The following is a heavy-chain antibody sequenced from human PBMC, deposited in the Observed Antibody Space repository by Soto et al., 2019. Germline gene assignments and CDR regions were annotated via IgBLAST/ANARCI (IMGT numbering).Heavy chain of an antibody. CDR3: ARVNSGSYMDAGHFDY. Sequence: LSLTCTVSGGSISSGGYYWSWIRQHPRKGLEWIGYICYSGSTYYNTSLKSRVTISVDTSKNQFSLKLSSVTAADTAVYYCARVNSGSYMDAGHFDYWGQGTLVTVSS. CDR1: GGSISSGGYY. CDR2: ICYSGST. V-gene: IGHV4-31*03. D-gene: IGHD1-26*01. J-gene: IGHJ4*02.